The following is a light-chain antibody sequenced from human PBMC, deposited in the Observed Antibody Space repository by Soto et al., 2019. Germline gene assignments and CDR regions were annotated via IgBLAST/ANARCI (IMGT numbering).Light chain of an antibody. CDR1: QSVSSY. CDR3: QQSSNWPPIT. J-gene: IGKJ5*01. Sequence: EIVLTQYPAPLSLSPGERDTLSCRASQSVSSYLALYQQKPGQAPRLLIYDASNRATGIPARFSGSGSGTDVYLTLSSLEPDDFAVYYCQQSSNWPPITFGQGTRLEIK. V-gene: IGKV3-11*01. CDR2: DAS.